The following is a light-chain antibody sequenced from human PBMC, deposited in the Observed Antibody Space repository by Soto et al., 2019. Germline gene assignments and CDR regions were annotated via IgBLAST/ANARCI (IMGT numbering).Light chain of an antibody. CDR1: QSIGTY. CDR2: AAS. V-gene: IGKV1-39*01. CDR3: QQGCSTPWT. J-gene: IGKJ1*01. Sequence: DIQMSQSPSSLSASLGDRVTLTCRACQSIGTYLRWYQQKPGQAPKLLIYAASKVQSGVPSRFSGSGSGTDFTLTINSLEPEDFATYYCQQGCSTPWTFGQGTKVDIK.